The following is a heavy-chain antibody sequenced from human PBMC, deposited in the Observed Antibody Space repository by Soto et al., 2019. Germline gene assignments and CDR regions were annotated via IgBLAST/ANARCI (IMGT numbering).Heavy chain of an antibody. CDR1: GYTFTSYD. Sequence: ASVKVSCKASGYTFTSYDINWVRQATGQGLEWMGWMNPNSGNTGYAQKFQGRVTMTRNTSISTAYMELSSLRSEDTAVYYCARLYYGSGSYYSSFDYWGQGTLVTVSS. J-gene: IGHJ4*02. D-gene: IGHD3-10*01. CDR3: ARLYYGSGSYYSSFDY. V-gene: IGHV1-8*01. CDR2: MNPNSGNT.